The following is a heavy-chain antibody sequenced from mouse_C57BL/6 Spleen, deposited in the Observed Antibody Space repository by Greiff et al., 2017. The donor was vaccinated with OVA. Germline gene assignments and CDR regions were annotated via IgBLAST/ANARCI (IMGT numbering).Heavy chain of an antibody. CDR2: FHPYNDDT. CDR1: GYTFTTYP. D-gene: IGHD1-1*01. CDR3: ARGGYYGSYWYFDV. J-gene: IGHJ1*03. Sequence: QVQLQQSGAELVKPGASVKMSCKASGYTFTTYPIEWMKQNHGKSLEWIGNFHPYNDDTKYNEKFKGKAALTVEKSSSTVYLELSRLTSDDSAVYYCARGGYYGSYWYFDVWGTGTTVTVSS. V-gene: IGHV1-47*01.